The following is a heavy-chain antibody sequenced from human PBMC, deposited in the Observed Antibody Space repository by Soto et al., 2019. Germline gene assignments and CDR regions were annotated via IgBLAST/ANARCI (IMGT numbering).Heavy chain of an antibody. J-gene: IGHJ3*02. D-gene: IGHD4-17*01. CDR2: IYYSGST. Sequence: SETLSLTCTVSGGSISSSSYYWGWIRQPPGKGLEWIGSIYYSGSTYYNPSLKSRVTISVDTSKNQFSLKLSSVTAADTAVYYCARDLPLYGDYEVRAFDIWGQGTMVTVSS. CDR1: GGSISSSSYY. CDR3: ARDLPLYGDYEVRAFDI. V-gene: IGHV4-39*02.